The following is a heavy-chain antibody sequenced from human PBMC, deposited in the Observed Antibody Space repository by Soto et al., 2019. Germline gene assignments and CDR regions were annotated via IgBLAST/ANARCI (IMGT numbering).Heavy chain of an antibody. CDR1: GGTFSSYA. D-gene: IGHD3-22*01. Sequence: ASVKVSCKASGGTFSSYAISWVRQAPGQGLEWMGGIIPIFGTANYAQKFQGRVTITADESTSTAYMELSSLRSEDTAVYYCARDLSNYYDSSGYYVSIGYYFDYWGQGTLVTVSS. V-gene: IGHV1-69*13. J-gene: IGHJ4*02. CDR2: IIPIFGTA. CDR3: ARDLSNYYDSSGYYVSIGYYFDY.